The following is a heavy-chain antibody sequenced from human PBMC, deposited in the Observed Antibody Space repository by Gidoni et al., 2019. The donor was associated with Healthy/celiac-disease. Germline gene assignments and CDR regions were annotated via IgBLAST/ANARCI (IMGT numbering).Heavy chain of an antibody. D-gene: IGHD3-10*01. Sequence: QVQLVQSGAEVKKPGASVKVSCKASGYTITSYDLNWVRQATGQGLEWMGGMNPNSVNTGYAQKFQGRVTMTRNTSISTAYMELSSLSSEDTAVYYCARGTPLWSSPGMDVWGQGTTVTVSS. CDR3: ARGTPLWSSPGMDV. CDR2: MNPNSVNT. J-gene: IGHJ6*02. CDR1: GYTITSYD. V-gene: IGHV1-8*01.